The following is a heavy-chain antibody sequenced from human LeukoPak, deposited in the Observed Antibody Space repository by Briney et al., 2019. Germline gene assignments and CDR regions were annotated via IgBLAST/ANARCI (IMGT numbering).Heavy chain of an antibody. CDR2: INHSGST. Sequence: SETLSLTCAVYGGSFSGYYWTWIRQPPGKGLEWIGEINHSGSTKYNPSLKSRLTISVDTSKNQFSLKLKSVTAADTAVYYCARRQWGSSNSCYTNNCFWYFDLWGRGTLVTVSS. D-gene: IGHD2-2*02. V-gene: IGHV4-34*01. CDR3: ARRQWGSSNSCYTNNCFWYFDL. CDR1: GGSFSGYY. J-gene: IGHJ2*01.